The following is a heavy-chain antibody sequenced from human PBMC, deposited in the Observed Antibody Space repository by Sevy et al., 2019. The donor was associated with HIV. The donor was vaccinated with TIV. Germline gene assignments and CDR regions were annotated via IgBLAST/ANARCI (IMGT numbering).Heavy chain of an antibody. J-gene: IGHJ6*02. Sequence: GGSLRLSCAASGLTFSSYWMHWVRQAPGKGLVWVSRINSDGSSTSYADSVKGRFTISRDNAKNTLYLQMNSLRAEDTAVYYCVRQRGDTVVLRDVLLYYGMDVWGQGTTVTVSS. D-gene: IGHD2-2*01. CDR2: INSDGSST. CDR3: VRQRGDTVVLRDVLLYYGMDV. CDR1: GLTFSSYW. V-gene: IGHV3-74*01.